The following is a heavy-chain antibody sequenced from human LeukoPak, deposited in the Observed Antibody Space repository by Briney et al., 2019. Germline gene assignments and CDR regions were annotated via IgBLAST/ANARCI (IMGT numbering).Heavy chain of an antibody. Sequence: ASLKVSCKASGGTFSSYAINWVRQAPGQGLEWMGGIIPILGIPNYAQKYQGRVTITADRSTSTAYMELSSLRSEDAAVYYCARVSYYDSSGYPEYFHHWGQGTLVTVSS. CDR2: IIPILGIP. V-gene: IGHV1-69*10. CDR1: GGTFSSYA. D-gene: IGHD3-22*01. CDR3: ARVSYYDSSGYPEYFHH. J-gene: IGHJ1*01.